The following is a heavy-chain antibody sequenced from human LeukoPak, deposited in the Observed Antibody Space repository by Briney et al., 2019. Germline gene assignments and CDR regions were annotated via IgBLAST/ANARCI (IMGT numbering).Heavy chain of an antibody. CDR2: IYYSGST. CDR3: AAYSSGYHDY. J-gene: IGHJ4*02. D-gene: IGHD3-22*01. Sequence: SQTLSLTCTVSGGSISSGGHYWSWIRQHPGTGLEWLGYIYYSGSTYYTPSLKSRVTISVDTSKNQFSLKLSSVTAADTAVYYCAAYSSGYHDYWGQGTLVTVSS. CDR1: GGSISSGGHY. V-gene: IGHV4-31*03.